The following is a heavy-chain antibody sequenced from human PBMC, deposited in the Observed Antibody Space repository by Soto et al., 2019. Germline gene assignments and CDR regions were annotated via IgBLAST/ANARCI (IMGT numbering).Heavy chain of an antibody. J-gene: IGHJ6*02. V-gene: IGHV4-59*01. Sequence: PSETLSLTCTVSGGSSSSYYWSWIRQPPGKGLEWIGYIYYSGSTNYNPSLKSRVTISVDTSKDQFSLKLSSVTAADTAVYYCARVGQHPDYYYYGMDVWGQGTTVTVSS. CDR3: ARVGQHPDYYYYGMDV. CDR1: GGSSSSYY. CDR2: IYYSGST.